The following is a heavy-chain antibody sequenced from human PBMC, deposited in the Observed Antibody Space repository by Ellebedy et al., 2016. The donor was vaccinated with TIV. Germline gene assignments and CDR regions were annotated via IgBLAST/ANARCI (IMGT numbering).Heavy chain of an antibody. V-gene: IGHV3-53*01. J-gene: IGHJ3*02. CDR1: GFTVSSNF. Sequence: GESLKISCAASGFTVSSNFMTWVRQAPGKGLEWVSVIYGGGTIRYADSVKGRFTISRDNSKNTVDLQMNSLRAEDTAVYYCASGHRGISFGIWGQGTMVTVSS. CDR3: ASGHRGISFGI. CDR2: IYGGGTI. D-gene: IGHD3-16*01.